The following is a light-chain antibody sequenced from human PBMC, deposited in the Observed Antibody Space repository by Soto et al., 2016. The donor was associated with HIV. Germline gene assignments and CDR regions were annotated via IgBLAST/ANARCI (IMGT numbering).Light chain of an antibody. CDR2: GKN. V-gene: IGLV3-19*01. CDR1: SLRTYY. J-gene: IGLJ1*01. CDR3: NSRDSSGKXYV. Sequence: SFELTQDPAVSVALGQTVRITCQGDSLRTYYASWYQQKPGQAPVLVIYGKNNRPSGIPDRFSGSSSGNTTSLIITGAQAEDEADYYCNSRDSSGKXYVFGTGTEITVL.